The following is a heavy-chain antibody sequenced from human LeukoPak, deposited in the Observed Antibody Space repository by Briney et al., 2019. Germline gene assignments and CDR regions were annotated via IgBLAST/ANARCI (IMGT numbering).Heavy chain of an antibody. V-gene: IGHV3-23*01. Sequence: GGSLRLSCAASGFTFSSYAMSWVRQAPGKGLEWVSAISGSGGSTYYADSVKGRFTISRDNSKNTLYLQMNSLRAKDTAVYYFAKDMLWSGDLLYRFAPWGEGTLVTVSS. CDR2: ISGSGGST. CDR1: GFTFSSYA. CDR3: AKDMLWSGDLLYRFAP. J-gene: IGHJ5*02. D-gene: IGHD3-10*01.